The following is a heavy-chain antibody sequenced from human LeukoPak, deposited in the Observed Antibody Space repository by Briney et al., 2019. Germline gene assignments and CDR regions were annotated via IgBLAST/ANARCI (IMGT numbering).Heavy chain of an antibody. J-gene: IGHJ4*02. CDR1: GGSISSYY. V-gene: IGHV4-59*01. CDR2: IYYSGST. CDR3: ARDESGYFDY. Sequence: SETLSLTCTVSGGSISSYYWSWLRQPPGKGLEWIGYIYYSGSTNYNPSLKSRVTIAVDTSKNQVSLKLSSVTAADTAVYYCARDESGYFDYWGQGTLVTVSS.